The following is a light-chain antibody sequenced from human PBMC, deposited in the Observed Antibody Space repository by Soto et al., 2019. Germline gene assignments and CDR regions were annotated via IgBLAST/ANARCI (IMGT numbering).Light chain of an antibody. CDR2: ANN. CDR3: QSYDNSLSGSKV. V-gene: IGLV1-40*01. CDR1: NSNIGASYD. Sequence: QSVLTQPPSVSGAPGQRVTISCSGNNSNIGASYDVHWYQHIPGTAPKLLIYANNKRPPGVPDRFSGSKSGTSASLAITGLQAEDEADYYCQSYDNSLSGSKVFGGGTKLTVL. J-gene: IGLJ3*02.